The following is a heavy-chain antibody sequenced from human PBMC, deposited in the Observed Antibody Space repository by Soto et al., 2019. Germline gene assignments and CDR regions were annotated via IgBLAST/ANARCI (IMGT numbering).Heavy chain of an antibody. J-gene: IGHJ4*02. Sequence: QLQLQESGPGLVKPSETLALTCTVSGGSINNIIYYWGWIRQPPGKGLEWIGTIYYSGSTSYNPSLKSRVTISVVASKIQFSLKLNSVTAADTAVYYCARLPHSSGSYFDYWGQGALVTVSS. CDR1: GGSINNIIYY. CDR2: IYYSGST. D-gene: IGHD6-19*01. V-gene: IGHV4-39*01. CDR3: ARLPHSSGSYFDY.